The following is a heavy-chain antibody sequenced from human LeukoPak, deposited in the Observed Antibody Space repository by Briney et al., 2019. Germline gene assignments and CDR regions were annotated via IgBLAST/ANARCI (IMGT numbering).Heavy chain of an antibody. CDR3: ARDQYYDFWSGYHLGGY. Sequence: GGSLRLSCAASGFTFSDYYMSWIRQAPGKGLEWVSYISSSGSTIYYADSVKGRFTISRDNAKNSLYLQMNSLRAEDTAVYYCARDQYYDFWSGYHLGGYWGQGTLVTVSS. CDR2: ISSSGSTI. V-gene: IGHV3-11*04. CDR1: GFTFSDYY. D-gene: IGHD3-3*01. J-gene: IGHJ4*02.